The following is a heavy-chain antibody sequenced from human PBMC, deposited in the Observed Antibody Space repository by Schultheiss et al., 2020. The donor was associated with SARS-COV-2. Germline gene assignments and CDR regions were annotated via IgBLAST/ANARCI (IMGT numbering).Heavy chain of an antibody. Sequence: ASVKVSCKASGYTFTSYYMHWVRQAPGQGLEWMGIINPSGGSTSYAQKFQGRVTMTRDTSTSTVYMELSSLRSEDTAVYYCASGVCSSTSCYIDYYYYYMDVWGKGTTVTVSS. CDR1: GYTFTSYY. V-gene: IGHV1-46*01. CDR3: ASGVCSSTSCYIDYYYYYMDV. CDR2: INPSGGST. J-gene: IGHJ6*03. D-gene: IGHD2-2*02.